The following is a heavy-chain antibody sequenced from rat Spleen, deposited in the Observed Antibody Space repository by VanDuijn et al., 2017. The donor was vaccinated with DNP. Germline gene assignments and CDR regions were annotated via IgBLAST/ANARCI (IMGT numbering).Heavy chain of an antibody. J-gene: IGHJ2*01. V-gene: IGHV5-27*01. CDR2: ISPSGGST. D-gene: IGHD1-10*01. CDR3: VTHPNNWGAFDY. CDR1: GFIFSNYD. Sequence: EVQLVESGGGLVRPGRSLKLSCAASGFIFSNYDMAWVRQAPTKGLEWVASISPSGGSTYYRDSVKGRFTISRDNAKSTLYLQMDSLRSEDTATYYCVTHPNNWGAFDYWGQGVMVTVSS.